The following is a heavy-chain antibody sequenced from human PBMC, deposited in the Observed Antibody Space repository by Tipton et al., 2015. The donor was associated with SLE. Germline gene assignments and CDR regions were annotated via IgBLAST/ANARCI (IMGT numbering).Heavy chain of an antibody. CDR1: GVSISSGGYY. CDR2: IYTSGSA. CDR3: ARAGGESDY. D-gene: IGHD2-21*01. J-gene: IGHJ4*02. V-gene: IGHV4-61*02. Sequence: TLSLTCTVSGVSISSGGYYWTWIRQPAGKALEWIGRIYTSGSANHNPSLKSRVTISLDTSKNQFSLNLSSVTAADTAVYYCARAGGESDYWGQGTLVTVSS.